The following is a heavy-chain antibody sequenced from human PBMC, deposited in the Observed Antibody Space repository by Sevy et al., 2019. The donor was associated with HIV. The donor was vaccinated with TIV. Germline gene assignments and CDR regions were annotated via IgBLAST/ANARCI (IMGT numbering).Heavy chain of an antibody. D-gene: IGHD3-22*01. J-gene: IGHJ4*02. CDR1: GFTFSGSA. Sequence: GGSLRLSCAASGFTFSGSAMHWVRQASGKGLEWVGRIRSKANSYGTAYAASVKGRFTISRADSKNTAYLQMNSLKTEDTAVYYCTRLVYYYDSSGYEEGDCWGQGTLVTVSS. V-gene: IGHV3-73*01. CDR2: IRSKANSYGT. CDR3: TRLVYYYDSSGYEEGDC.